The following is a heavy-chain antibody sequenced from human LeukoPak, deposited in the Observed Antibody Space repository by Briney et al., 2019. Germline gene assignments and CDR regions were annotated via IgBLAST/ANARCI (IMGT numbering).Heavy chain of an antibody. CDR3: ATFDIVATMIYFDY. J-gene: IGHJ4*02. CDR1: GYTFTDYY. D-gene: IGHD5-12*01. V-gene: IGHV1-69-2*01. CDR2: VDPEDGET. Sequence: GASVKVSCKASGYTFTDYYMHWVQQAPGKGLEWMGRVDPEDGETIYAEKFQGRVTITADTSTDTAYMELSSLRSEDTAVYYCATFDIVATMIYFDYWGQGTLVTVSS.